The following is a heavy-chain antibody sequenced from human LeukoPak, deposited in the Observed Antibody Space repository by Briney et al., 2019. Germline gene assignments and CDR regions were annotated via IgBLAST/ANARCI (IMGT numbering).Heavy chain of an antibody. CDR2: IHYSGST. CDR1: GDSVSIDSDY. CDR3: ARGQLGSGMDDP. V-gene: IGHV4-61*01. J-gene: IGHJ5*02. D-gene: IGHD3-10*01. Sequence: SETLSLTCSVSGDSVSIDSDYWSWNRQPPGKGLEWIGSIHYSGSTNYNPSLKSRVTISVDTSKNQFSLKLSSVTAADTAVYYCARGQLGSGMDDPWGQGTLVTVSS.